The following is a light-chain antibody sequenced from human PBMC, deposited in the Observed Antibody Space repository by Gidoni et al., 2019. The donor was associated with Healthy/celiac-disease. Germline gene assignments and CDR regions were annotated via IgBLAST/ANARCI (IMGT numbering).Light chain of an antibody. CDR2: AAS. CDR3: QQYYSYPLT. Sequence: IRMTQSPSSFSASTGDRVTITCRASQGISSYLAWYQQKPGKAPKLLIYAASTLQSGVPSKFSGSGSGTDFTLTISCLQSEDFATYYCQQYYSYPLTFGGGTKVEIK. CDR1: QGISSY. J-gene: IGKJ4*01. V-gene: IGKV1-8*01.